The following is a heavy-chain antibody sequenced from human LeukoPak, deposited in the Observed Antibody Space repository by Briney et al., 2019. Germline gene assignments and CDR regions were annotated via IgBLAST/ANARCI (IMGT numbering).Heavy chain of an antibody. CDR1: AFTFSSYA. V-gene: IGHV3-21*01. J-gene: IGHJ4*02. CDR3: ARGYLVRGVIMGIDY. CDR2: ISSSSTYI. Sequence: GGSLRLSCAASAFTFSSYAMNWVRQAPGKGLEWVSSISSSSTYIYYADSVKGRFTISRDNAKNSLSLQLNSLRAEDTALYYCARGYLVRGVIMGIDYWGQGTLVTVSS. D-gene: IGHD3-10*01.